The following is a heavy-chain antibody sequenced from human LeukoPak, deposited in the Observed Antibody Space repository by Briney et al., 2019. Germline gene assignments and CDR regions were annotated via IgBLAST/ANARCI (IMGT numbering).Heavy chain of an antibody. CDR3: ARVQSSGGARD. V-gene: IGHV3-21*01. J-gene: IGHJ4*02. CDR2: ISSSSSSYV. D-gene: IGHD1-26*01. Sequence: PGGSLRLSCAASGFTFSSYSMNWVRQAPGEGLKWVSSISSSSSSYVYYADSVKGRFTISRDNAKNSLYLQMNSLRAEDTAVYYCARVQSSGGARDWGQGTLVTVSS. CDR1: GFTFSSYS.